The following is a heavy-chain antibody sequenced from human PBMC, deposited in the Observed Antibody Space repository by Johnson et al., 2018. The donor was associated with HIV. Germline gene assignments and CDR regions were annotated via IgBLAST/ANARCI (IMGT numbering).Heavy chain of an antibody. CDR3: ASGYSSAWYAVDAFDI. CDR1: GFTFSSYG. V-gene: IGHV3-30*02. CDR2: IRYDGSNK. D-gene: IGHD6-19*01. J-gene: IGHJ3*02. Sequence: QVQLVESGGGVVQPGGSLRLSCAASGFTFSSYGMHWVRQAPGKGLEWVAFIRYDGSNKYYADSVKGRFTISRDNSKNTLYLQMNSLRAEDTAVYYCASGYSSAWYAVDAFDIWGQGTMVTVSS.